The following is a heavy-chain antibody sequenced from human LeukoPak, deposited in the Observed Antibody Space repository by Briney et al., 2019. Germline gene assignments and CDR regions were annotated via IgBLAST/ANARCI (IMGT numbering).Heavy chain of an antibody. CDR2: ISFSSSSI. CDR3: ARKGAVAGTLDY. CDR1: GFTFNSYS. Sequence: GGSLRLSCAASGFTFNSYSMNWVRQAPGKGLEWVSYISFSSSSIYYADSVKGRFTISRDNAKNSLYLQINSLRAEDTAVYYCARKGAVAGTLDYWGQGTLVIVSS. J-gene: IGHJ4*02. D-gene: IGHD6-19*01. V-gene: IGHV3-48*04.